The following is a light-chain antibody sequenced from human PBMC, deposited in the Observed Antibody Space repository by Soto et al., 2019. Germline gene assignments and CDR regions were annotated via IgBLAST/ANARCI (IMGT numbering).Light chain of an antibody. CDR2: GAS. CDR1: QSVDSY. Sequence: EIVLTQSPASLSLSPGERATLSCRASQSVDSYLVWYQQKPGQAPRLLISGASNRATGIAARFSGSGSGTDFTLTISSLEPEDFAVYYCQHRSSWPGAFGPGTKVDIK. CDR3: QHRSSWPGA. V-gene: IGKV3-11*01. J-gene: IGKJ3*01.